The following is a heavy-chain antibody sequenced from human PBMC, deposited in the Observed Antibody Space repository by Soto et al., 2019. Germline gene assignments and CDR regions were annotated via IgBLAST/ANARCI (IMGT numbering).Heavy chain of an antibody. CDR2: IYYSGST. CDR1: GGSISSYY. CDR3: ARRGSGSYSDY. V-gene: IGHV4-39*01. Sequence: PSETLSLTCTVSGGSISSYYWGWIRQPPGKGLEWIGNIYYSGSTYYNPSLKSRVTISVDTSKNQFSLKLSSVTAADTAVYYCARRGSGSYSDYWGQGTLVTVSS. J-gene: IGHJ4*02. D-gene: IGHD1-26*01.